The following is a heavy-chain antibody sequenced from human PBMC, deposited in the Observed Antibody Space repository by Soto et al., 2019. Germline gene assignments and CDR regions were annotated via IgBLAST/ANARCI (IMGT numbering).Heavy chain of an antibody. Sequence: PSETLSLTCAVYGGSFSGYYWSWIRQPPGKGLEWIGEINHSGSTNYNPSLKSRVTISVDTSKNQFSLKLSSVTAADTAVYYCARSDGDYVFDYWGQGTLVTVS. D-gene: IGHD4-17*01. CDR1: GGSFSGYY. J-gene: IGHJ4*02. CDR2: INHSGST. CDR3: ARSDGDYVFDY. V-gene: IGHV4-34*01.